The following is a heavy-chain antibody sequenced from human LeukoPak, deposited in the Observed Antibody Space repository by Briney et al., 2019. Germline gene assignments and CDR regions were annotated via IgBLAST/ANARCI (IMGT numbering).Heavy chain of an antibody. CDR3: AREDPGGKYTVTTGFYYSGMDV. D-gene: IGHD4-17*01. CDR1: GFTFSDYY. Sequence: GGSLRLSCAASGFTFSDYYMSWIRQAPGKGLEWVSDISNSGNSIYYADSVKGRFTISRDNAKTSLSLQMNSLRAEDTAVYYCAREDPGGKYTVTTGFYYSGMDVWGQGTTVTVSS. V-gene: IGHV3-11*04. CDR2: ISNSGNSI. J-gene: IGHJ6*02.